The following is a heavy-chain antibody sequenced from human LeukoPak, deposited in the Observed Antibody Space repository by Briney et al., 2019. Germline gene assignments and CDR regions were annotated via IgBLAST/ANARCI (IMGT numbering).Heavy chain of an antibody. V-gene: IGHV1-8*01. CDR1: GFTLTNYD. J-gene: IGHJ2*01. Sequence: ASVRVSCKASGFTLTNYDMNWVRQAPGKGLEWMGWMNSNTGNTGYAHDVQGRVTMTRDTSKDSAYLQMNNLRSEDTAVYYCARGRRGSSGRCSCYLDLWGRGTLVTASS. CDR2: MNSNTGNT. D-gene: IGHD3-22*01. CDR3: ARGRRGSSGRCSCYLDL.